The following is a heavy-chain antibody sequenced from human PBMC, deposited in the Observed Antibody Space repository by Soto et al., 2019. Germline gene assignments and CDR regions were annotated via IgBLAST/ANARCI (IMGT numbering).Heavy chain of an antibody. CDR2: IYHSGST. J-gene: IGHJ3*02. CDR1: GGSISSGCYS. CDR3: GRGDYANAFDI. V-gene: IGHV4-30-2*01. Sequence: SETLSLTCAVSGGSISSGCYSWNWIRQPPGKGLEWIGNIYHSGSTYYNASLKSRVTISVDRSKNQFSLKLSSVTAADTAVYYCGRGDYANAFDIWGQGTMVTVSS. D-gene: IGHD4-17*01.